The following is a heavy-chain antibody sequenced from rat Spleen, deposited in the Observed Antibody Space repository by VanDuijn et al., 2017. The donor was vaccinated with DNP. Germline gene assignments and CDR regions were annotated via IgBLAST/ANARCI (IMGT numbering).Heavy chain of an antibody. CDR3: TTLRAMDA. J-gene: IGHJ4*01. Sequence: EVQLVESGGGLVQPGRSLKLSCAASGFTFSNYGMAWVRQAPTKGLEWVASIANSGCTTYYRDSVKGRFTISRDNAKSTLYLQMDSLRYEDTATYDCTTLRAMDAWGQGTSVTVS. CDR1: GFTFSNYG. CDR2: IANSGCTT. V-gene: IGHV5S13*01.